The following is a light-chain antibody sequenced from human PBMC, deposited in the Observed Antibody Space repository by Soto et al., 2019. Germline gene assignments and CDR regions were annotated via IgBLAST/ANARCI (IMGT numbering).Light chain of an antibody. V-gene: IGLV2-8*01. CDR2: EVS. CDR1: SSDVGAYKY. Sequence: QSALTQPPSASGSPGQSVTVSCTGTSSDVGAYKYVSWYQQYPGKAPKLMIYEVSKRPSGVPDRFSGSKSGNTASLTVSGLQAEDEADYYCTSYAGSYIWVFGGGTKVTVL. CDR3: TSYAGSYIWV. J-gene: IGLJ3*02.